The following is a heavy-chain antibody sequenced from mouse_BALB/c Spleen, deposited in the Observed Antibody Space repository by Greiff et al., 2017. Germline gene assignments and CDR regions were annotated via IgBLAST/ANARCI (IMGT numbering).Heavy chain of an antibody. CDR1: GYTFTSYV. Sequence: QLQQSGPELVKPGASVKMSCKASGYTFTSYVMHWVKQKPGQGLEWIGYINPYNDGTKYNEKFKGKATLTSDKSSSTAYMELSSLTSEDSAVYYCARREFYGSSLQYFDVWGAGTTVTVSS. CDR2: INPYNDGT. D-gene: IGHD1-1*01. J-gene: IGHJ1*01. CDR3: ARREFYGSSLQYFDV. V-gene: IGHV1-14*01.